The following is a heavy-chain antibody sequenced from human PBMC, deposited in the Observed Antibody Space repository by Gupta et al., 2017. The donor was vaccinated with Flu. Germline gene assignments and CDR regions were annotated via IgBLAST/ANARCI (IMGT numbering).Heavy chain of an antibody. CDR1: GFTFSTYA. V-gene: IGHV3-23*01. CDR2: ISGIGGPT. CDR3: ANFGGAVGTFGVAYHY. Sequence: EVQLLESGGGLVQPGGSLSLSCAASGFTFSTYAMNWVRQAPGRGLEWVSGISGIGGPTYYADSMKGRFTISRDNSNNTLYLQMSSLRAEDTAVYYCANFGGAVGTFGVAYHYWGQGTLVTVSS. D-gene: IGHD3-3*01. J-gene: IGHJ4*02.